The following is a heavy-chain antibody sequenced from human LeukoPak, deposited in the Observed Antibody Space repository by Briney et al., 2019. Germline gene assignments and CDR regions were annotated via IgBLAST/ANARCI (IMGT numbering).Heavy chain of an antibody. D-gene: IGHD6-13*01. CDR2: IIPILGIA. Sequence: GASVKVSCKASGGTFSSYAISWVRQAPGQGLEWMGRIIPILGIANYAQKFQGRVTITADKSTSTAYMELSSLRSEDTAVYYCARVLDSSSWYEVWFDPWGQGTLVTVSS. J-gene: IGHJ5*02. CDR1: GGTFSSYA. CDR3: ARVLDSSSWYEVWFDP. V-gene: IGHV1-69*04.